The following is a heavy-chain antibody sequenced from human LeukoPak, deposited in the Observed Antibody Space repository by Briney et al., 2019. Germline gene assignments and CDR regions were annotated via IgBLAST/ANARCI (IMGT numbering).Heavy chain of an antibody. D-gene: IGHD3-22*01. CDR3: ASSYFYDGNRYFDY. J-gene: IGHJ4*02. Sequence: SETLSLTCNVSGGSFTSYYWNWIRQPPGKGLEWIGHIYYTGSTNSNPSLKSRLTISLDTSKKQFSLKLISVTAADTAIYYCASSYFYDGNRYFDYWGQGALVTVSS. V-gene: IGHV4-59*08. CDR1: GGSFTSYY. CDR2: IYYTGST.